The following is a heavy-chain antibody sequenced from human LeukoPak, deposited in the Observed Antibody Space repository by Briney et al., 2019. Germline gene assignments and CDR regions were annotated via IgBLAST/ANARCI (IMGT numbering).Heavy chain of an antibody. Sequence: GGSLRPSCAATVFTFNDYWMTGVRQAHGKGLEFVANTKTDGSYTNHVDSVKGRFTISMDNARNSLYLQMNRLKSDVTAVDYCVRDHWDAYLDYWGQGTLVTVSS. D-gene: IGHD3-16*01. CDR3: VRDHWDAYLDY. CDR2: TKTDGSYT. V-gene: IGHV3-7*01. CDR1: VFTFNDYW. J-gene: IGHJ4*02.